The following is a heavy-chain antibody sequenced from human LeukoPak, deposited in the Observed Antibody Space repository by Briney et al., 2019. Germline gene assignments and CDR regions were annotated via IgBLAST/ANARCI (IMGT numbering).Heavy chain of an antibody. V-gene: IGHV4-34*01. D-gene: IGHD4-17*01. Sequence: SETLSLTCAVYGESFSNYYWNWIRQPPGKGLEWIGEINHSGSTNYNPSLKSRVTISIDTSKNQFSLKLSSVTAADTAVFHCARSKTTVTTLFVWGQGTLVTVSS. J-gene: IGHJ4*02. CDR3: ARSKTTVTTLFV. CDR1: GESFSNYY. CDR2: INHSGST.